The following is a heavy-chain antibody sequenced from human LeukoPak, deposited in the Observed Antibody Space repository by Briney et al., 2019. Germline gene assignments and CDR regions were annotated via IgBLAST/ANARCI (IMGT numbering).Heavy chain of an antibody. CDR3: TRHLDD. CDR2: IKHDESEK. Sequence: GGSLRLSCAASGFSFNSAWMAWVRRAPGKGLEWVANIKHDESEKNYLDSVKGRFTISRDNAQNSLYLQMNGLRVEDTAVYYCTRHLDDWGQGTLVTVSS. CDR1: GFSFNSAW. D-gene: IGHD3-3*01. J-gene: IGHJ4*02. V-gene: IGHV3-7*01.